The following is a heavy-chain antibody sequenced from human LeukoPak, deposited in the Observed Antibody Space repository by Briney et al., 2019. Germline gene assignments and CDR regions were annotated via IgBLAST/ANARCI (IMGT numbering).Heavy chain of an antibody. CDR2: IYYSGST. CDR3: ARDLYYDILTGDYYYYGMDV. Sequence: PSETLSLTCTVSGGSISSGDYYWSWIRQPPGKGLEWIGYIYYSGSTYYNPSLKSRVTISVDTSKNQFSLQLNSVTPEDTAVYYCARDLYYDILTGDYYYYGMDVWGKGTTVTVSS. J-gene: IGHJ6*04. D-gene: IGHD3-9*01. CDR1: GGSISSGDYY. V-gene: IGHV4-30-4*01.